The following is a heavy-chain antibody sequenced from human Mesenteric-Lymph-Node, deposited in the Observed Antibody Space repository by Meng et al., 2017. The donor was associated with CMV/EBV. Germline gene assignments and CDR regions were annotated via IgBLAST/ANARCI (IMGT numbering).Heavy chain of an antibody. CDR2: IIPIFGTA. CDR1: GGTFSSYA. J-gene: IGHJ6*02. D-gene: IGHD2-21*02. CDR3: AKNVTDGDVSYAMDV. V-gene: IGHV1-69*05. Sequence: SVKVSCKASGGTFSSYAISWVRQAPGQGLEWMGGIIPIFGTANYAQKFQGRVTITTDESTSTAYMELSSLRSEDTAVYYCAKNVTDGDVSYAMDVWGQGTTVTVSS.